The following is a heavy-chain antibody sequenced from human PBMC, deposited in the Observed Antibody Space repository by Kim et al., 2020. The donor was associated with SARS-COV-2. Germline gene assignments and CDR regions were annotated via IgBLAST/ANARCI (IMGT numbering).Heavy chain of an antibody. CDR3: TTDSGSRHSRYSFDY. Sequence: GGSLRLSCAASGFTFSNAWMSWVRQAPGKGLEWVGRIKSKIDGGTTDYAAPVKGRFTISRDDSKSTLYLQMNSLKSEDTAVYYCTTDSGSRHSRYSFDYWGQGTLVTVSS. CDR1: GFTFSNAW. D-gene: IGHD1-26*01. V-gene: IGHV3-15*01. CDR2: IKSKIDGGTT. J-gene: IGHJ4*02.